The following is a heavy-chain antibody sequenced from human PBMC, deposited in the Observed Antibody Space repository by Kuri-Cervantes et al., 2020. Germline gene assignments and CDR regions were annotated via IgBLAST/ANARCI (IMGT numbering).Heavy chain of an antibody. V-gene: IGHV3-30*18. J-gene: IGHJ6*02. CDR3: AKGHRYGMDV. CDR1: GFTFSSYG. D-gene: IGHD2-21*01. Sequence: GESLKISCAASGFTFSSYGMHWVRQAPGKGLEWVAVISYDGSNKYYADSAKGRFTISRDNSKNTLYLQMNSLRAEDTAVYYCAKGHRYGMDVWGQGTTVTVSS. CDR2: ISYDGSNK.